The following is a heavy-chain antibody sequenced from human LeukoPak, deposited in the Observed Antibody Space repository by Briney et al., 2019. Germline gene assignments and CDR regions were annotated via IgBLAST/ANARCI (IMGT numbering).Heavy chain of an antibody. D-gene: IGHD6-13*01. V-gene: IGHV4-31*03. CDR2: IYYSGST. J-gene: IGHJ4*02. CDR1: GGSISSGGYY. CDR3: ARGFPEGLAAAGPQLDY. Sequence: SQTLSLTCTVSGGSISSGGYYWSWIRQHPGKGLEWIGYIYYSGSTYYNPSLKSRVTISVDTSKNQFSLKLSSVTAADTAVYYCARGFPEGLAAAGPQLDYWGQGTLVTVSS.